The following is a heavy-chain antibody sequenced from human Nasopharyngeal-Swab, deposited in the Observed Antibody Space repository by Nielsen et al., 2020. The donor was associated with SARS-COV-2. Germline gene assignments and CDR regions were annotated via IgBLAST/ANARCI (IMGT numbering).Heavy chain of an antibody. CDR3: ARGGGYYYDSSGSIDAFDI. J-gene: IGHJ3*02. V-gene: IGHV3-13*01. Sequence: LSLTCAASGFTFSSHDMHWVRQATGKGLEWVSAIGTAGDTYYPGSVKGRFTISRENAKNSLYPQMNSLRAGDTAVYYCARGGGYYYDSSGSIDAFDIWGQGTMVTVSS. CDR2: IGTAGDT. CDR1: GFTFSSHD. D-gene: IGHD3-22*01.